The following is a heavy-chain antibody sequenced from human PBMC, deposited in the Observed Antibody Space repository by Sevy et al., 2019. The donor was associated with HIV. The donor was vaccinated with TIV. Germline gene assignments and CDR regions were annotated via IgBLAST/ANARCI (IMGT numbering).Heavy chain of an antibody. D-gene: IGHD2-8*02. CDR1: GFTFSSYA. CDR2: ISGSGGST. V-gene: IGHV3-23*01. CDR3: AKDLLLLVPMTLNAFDI. J-gene: IGHJ3*02. Sequence: GGSLRLSCAASGFTFSSYAMSWVRQAPGKGLEWVSAISGSGGSTYYADSVKGRFTISRDNSKNTLYLQMNSLRAEDTAVYYCAKDLLLLVPMTLNAFDIWGQGTMVTVSS.